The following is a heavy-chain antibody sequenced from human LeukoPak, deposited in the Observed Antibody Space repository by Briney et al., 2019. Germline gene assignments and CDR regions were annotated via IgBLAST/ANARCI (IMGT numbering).Heavy chain of an antibody. D-gene: IGHD4-11*01. CDR2: TYFRSRWYY. V-gene: IGHV6-1*01. CDR1: GDSVSSHNAA. J-gene: IGHJ4*02. CDR3: ARGWDPYSSSLDY. Sequence: SQTLSLTCAISGDSVSSHNAAWNWIRQSPSRGVKWLGRTYFRSRWYYDYAVSEKSRISINPDTSKNQVSLQLKSVTPEDTAVYYCARGWDPYSSSLDYWGQGTLVTVSS.